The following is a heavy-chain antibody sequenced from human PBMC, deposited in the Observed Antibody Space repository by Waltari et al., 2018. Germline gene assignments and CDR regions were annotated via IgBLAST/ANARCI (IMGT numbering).Heavy chain of an antibody. J-gene: IGHJ6*03. Sequence: QVPLQESGPGLVKPSETLSLTCTVSGGSISSYYWSWIRQPAGKGLEWIGRIYTSGSTNYNPSLKSRVTMSVDTSKNQFSLKLSSVTAADTAVYYCAREEYSYGSYYYYYMDVWGKGTTVTVSS. CDR3: AREEYSYGSYYYYYMDV. CDR2: IYTSGST. CDR1: GGSISSYY. D-gene: IGHD5-18*01. V-gene: IGHV4-4*07.